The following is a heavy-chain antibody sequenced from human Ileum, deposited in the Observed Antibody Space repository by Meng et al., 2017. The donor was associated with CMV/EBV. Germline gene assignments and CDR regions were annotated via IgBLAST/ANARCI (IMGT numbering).Heavy chain of an antibody. CDR1: GGSVTRSTYY. J-gene: IGHJ5*01. Sequence: GSLRLSCSVSGGSVTRSTYYWAWIRQSPGKGLEWIGSIYYTRSTYYNPSLKTPVTMSLDTSKNQFSLNLNSLTAADTAVYYCVTTYYDSRRWFDPWGQGTLVTGYS. D-gene: IGHD3-22*01. V-gene: IGHV4-39*01. CDR3: VTTYYDSRRWFDP. CDR2: IYYTRST.